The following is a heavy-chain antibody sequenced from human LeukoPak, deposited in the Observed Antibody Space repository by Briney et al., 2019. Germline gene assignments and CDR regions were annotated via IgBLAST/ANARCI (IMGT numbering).Heavy chain of an antibody. CDR2: IKEDGSEI. D-gene: IGHD3-10*01. CDR1: GFTFSSYW. V-gene: IGHV3-7*01. J-gene: IGHJ6*03. CDR3: AKNPPITMVRGVDYYYYMDV. Sequence: GGSLRLSCAASGFTFSSYWMNWVRQAPGKGLEWVANIKEDGSEIYYVDSVKGRFTISRDNAKNTLYLQMNSLRAEDTAVYYCAKNPPITMVRGVDYYYYMDVWGKGTTVTISS.